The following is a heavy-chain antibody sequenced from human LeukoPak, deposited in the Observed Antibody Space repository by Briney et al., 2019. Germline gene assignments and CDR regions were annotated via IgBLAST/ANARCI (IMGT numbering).Heavy chain of an antibody. D-gene: IGHD2-15*01. CDR2: ITPNSGGT. CDR3: VRKSATRRTSEFDY. V-gene: IGHV1-2*02. Sequence: GASVKVSCKAPGGTFTDYSISWVRQAPGQGLEWMGWITPNSGGTKYAQRFQGRVTMTRDTSISTAYMDLSSLGSDDTAVFYCVRKSATRRTSEFDYWGQGTPVTVSS. J-gene: IGHJ4*02. CDR1: GGTFTDYS.